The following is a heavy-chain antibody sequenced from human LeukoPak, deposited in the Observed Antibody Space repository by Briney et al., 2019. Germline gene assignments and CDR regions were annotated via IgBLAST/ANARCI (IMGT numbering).Heavy chain of an antibody. Sequence: PGGSLRLSCAASGFSVSKNYMSWVRQAAGKGLEWASIISGGGDTYYADSVKGRFTISRDNTETTLYLQMNSLRVEDTAVYYCARVKTDTSGWYHFDYWGQGTLVTVSS. CDR2: ISGGGDT. J-gene: IGHJ4*02. D-gene: IGHD6-19*01. V-gene: IGHV3-53*05. CDR1: GFSVSKNY. CDR3: ARVKTDTSGWYHFDY.